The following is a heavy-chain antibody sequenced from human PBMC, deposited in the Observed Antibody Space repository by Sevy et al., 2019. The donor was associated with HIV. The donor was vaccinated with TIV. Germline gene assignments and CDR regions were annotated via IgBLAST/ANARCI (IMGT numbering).Heavy chain of an antibody. CDR3: ARGRKTTEEWLEELEYYYGLDV. Sequence: GGSLRLSCAASGFSLTTSDMHWVRQAPGKGLEWVAYVRNDGSNKYYADSVRDRFTISRDSPKKTLYLQMNSLRDEDTAIYYCARGRKTTEEWLEELEYYYGLDVWGQGTTVTVSS. J-gene: IGHJ6*02. V-gene: IGHV3-30*02. CDR1: GFSLTTSD. CDR2: VRNDGSNK. D-gene: IGHD2-8*01.